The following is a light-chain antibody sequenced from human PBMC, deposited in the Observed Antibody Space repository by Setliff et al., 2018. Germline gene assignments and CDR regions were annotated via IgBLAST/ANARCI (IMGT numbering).Light chain of an antibody. V-gene: IGLV2-14*01. CDR2: DVS. CDR3: SSYTSSNTYVI. Sequence: QSALTQPASVSGSPGQSITISCTGTSSDVGGYNYVSWYQQHPGKAPKLMIYDVSKRPSGVSNRFSGSKSGNTASLTISGLQAEDEADYYCSSYTSSNTYVIFGGGTK. CDR1: SSDVGGYNY. J-gene: IGLJ2*01.